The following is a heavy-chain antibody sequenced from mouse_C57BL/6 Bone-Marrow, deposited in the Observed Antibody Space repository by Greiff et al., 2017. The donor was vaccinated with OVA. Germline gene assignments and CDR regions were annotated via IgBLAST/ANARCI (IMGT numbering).Heavy chain of an antibody. V-gene: IGHV2-2*01. Sequence: QVQLKESGPGLVQPSQSLSITCTVSGFSLTSYGVHWVRQSPGKGLEWLGVIWSGGSTDYNAAFISRLSISKDNSTSQVFFKMNSLQADDTAIYYCARNWLLLRYWYFDVWGTGTTVTVSS. D-gene: IGHD1-1*01. CDR3: ARNWLLLRYWYFDV. J-gene: IGHJ1*03. CDR2: IWSGGST. CDR1: GFSLTSYG.